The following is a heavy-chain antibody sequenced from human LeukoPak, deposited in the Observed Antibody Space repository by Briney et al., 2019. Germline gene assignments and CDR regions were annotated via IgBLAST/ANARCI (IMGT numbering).Heavy chain of an antibody. V-gene: IGHV1-18*01. Sequence: EASVKVSCKASGYTFTSYGISWVRQAPGQGLEWMGWISAYNGNTNYAQKLQGRVTMTTDTSTSTAYMELRSLRSDDTAVYYCAAGPGGYDSSGYPDYWGQGTLVTVSS. J-gene: IGHJ4*02. D-gene: IGHD3-22*01. CDR3: AAGPGGYDSSGYPDY. CDR2: ISAYNGNT. CDR1: GYTFTSYG.